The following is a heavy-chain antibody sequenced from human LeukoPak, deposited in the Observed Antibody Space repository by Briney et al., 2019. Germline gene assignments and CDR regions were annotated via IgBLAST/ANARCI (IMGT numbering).Heavy chain of an antibody. CDR2: IYYSGNT. Sequence: SETLSLTCTVSGGSISSYYWSWIRQPPGKGLEWIGYIYYSGNTNYNPSLKSRVTISVDTSKNQFSLKLSSVTAADTAVYYCASELDGYNVYWGQGTLVTVSS. J-gene: IGHJ4*02. CDR1: GGSISSYY. V-gene: IGHV4-59*08. D-gene: IGHD5-24*01. CDR3: ASELDGYNVY.